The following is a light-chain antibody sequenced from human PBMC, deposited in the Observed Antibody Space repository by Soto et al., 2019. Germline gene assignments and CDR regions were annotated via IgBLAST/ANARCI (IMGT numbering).Light chain of an antibody. V-gene: IGLV2-8*01. CDR2: EVT. CDR3: SSFAGGGNPVL. J-gene: IGLJ2*01. CDR1: SSDVGGYNY. Sequence: QSALTQPPSASGSLGQSVTISCTGTSSDVGGYNYVSWHQQQPGKAPKVMIYEVTKRPPGVPDRFSGSKSGNTASLTVSGLKAEDEADYYCSSFAGGGNPVLLGGGTKLTVL.